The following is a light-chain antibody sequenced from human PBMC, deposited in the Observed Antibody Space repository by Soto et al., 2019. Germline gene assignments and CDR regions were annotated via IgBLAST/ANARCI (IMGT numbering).Light chain of an antibody. CDR1: ESVSTSY. J-gene: IGKJ3*01. CDR3: QHYGTSAL. Sequence: EIVLTQSPGTLSLSPGERATLSCRASESVSTSYLAWYQQKPGPAPRLLLYGASGSATGIPDSIGVSASGTDFPLIISRLEPEDFVVYYRQHYGTSALFGPGTKVDIK. CDR2: GAS. V-gene: IGKV3-20*01.